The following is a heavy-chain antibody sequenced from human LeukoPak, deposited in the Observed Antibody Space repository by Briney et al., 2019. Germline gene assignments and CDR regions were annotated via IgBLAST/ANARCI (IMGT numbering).Heavy chain of an antibody. V-gene: IGHV1-69*01. CDR2: IIPIFGTA. CDR3: AGGLWFGEFYYYYYYIDV. Sequence: ASVKVSXKASGGTFSSYAISWVRHAPGQGLEWMGGIIPIFGTANYAQKFQGRVTITADESTSTAYMELSSLRSEDTAVYYCAGGLWFGEFYYYYYYIDVWGKGTTVTVSS. D-gene: IGHD3-10*01. CDR1: GGTFSSYA. J-gene: IGHJ6*03.